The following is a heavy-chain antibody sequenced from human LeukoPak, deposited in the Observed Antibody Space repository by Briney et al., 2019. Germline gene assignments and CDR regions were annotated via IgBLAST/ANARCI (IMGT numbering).Heavy chain of an antibody. V-gene: IGHV4-59*01. D-gene: IGHD5-18*01. J-gene: IGHJ6*03. CDR1: GGSISSYY. Sequence: SETLSLTCTVSGGSISSYYWSWIRQPPGKGLEWIGYIYYSGSTNYNPSLKSRVTISVDTSKNQFSLKLSSVTAADTAVYYCARVRGYSYGPYYYYYMDVWGKGTTVTVSS. CDR3: ARVRGYSYGPYYYYYMDV. CDR2: IYYSGST.